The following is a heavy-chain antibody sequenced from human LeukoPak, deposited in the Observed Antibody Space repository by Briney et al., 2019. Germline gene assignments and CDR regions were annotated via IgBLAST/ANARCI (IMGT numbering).Heavy chain of an antibody. V-gene: IGHV4-59*01. CDR3: ARESGYSSGWYSGLGYYYYYVWTS. CDR1: GGSISSYY. CDR2: IYYSGST. Sequence: SETLSLTCTVSGGSISSYYWSWIRQPPGKGLEWIGYIYYSGSTNYNPSLKSRVTISVDTSKNQFSLKLSSVTAADTAVYYCARESGYSSGWYSGLGYYYYYVWTSGAKGPRSPSP. D-gene: IGHD6-19*01. J-gene: IGHJ6*02.